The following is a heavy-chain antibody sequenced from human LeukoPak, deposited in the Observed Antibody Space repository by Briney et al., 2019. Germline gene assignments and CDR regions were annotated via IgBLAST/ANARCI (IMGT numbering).Heavy chain of an antibody. J-gene: IGHJ4*02. CDR2: INHSGYT. V-gene: IGHV4-34*01. CDR1: GAPFSNFY. CDR3: ARQLYGSDY. D-gene: IGHD1-1*01. Sequence: SETLSLTCAVSGAPFSNFYWSWIRQYPGKGLEWIGEINHSGYTNYNPSLKSRVTIPVDTPKNQFSLKVNSVTAADTAVYYCARQLYGSDYWGQGTLVTVSS.